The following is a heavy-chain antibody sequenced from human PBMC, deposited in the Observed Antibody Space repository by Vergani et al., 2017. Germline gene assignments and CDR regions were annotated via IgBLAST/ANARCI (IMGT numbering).Heavy chain of an antibody. CDR3: AKVDRSEVAGTFGAFDI. Sequence: EVQLFESGGGLVQPGGSLRLSCAASGFPFTSYALIWFRQAPGKGLKWVSAISGSGGSTYYSDSVKGGFTISRENSKNMLYLQMNSLRAEYTAVYYCAKVDRSEVAGTFGAFDIWGQGTMVTVSS. CDR1: GFPFTSYA. J-gene: IGHJ3*02. CDR2: ISGSGGST. D-gene: IGHD6-19*01. V-gene: IGHV3-23*01.